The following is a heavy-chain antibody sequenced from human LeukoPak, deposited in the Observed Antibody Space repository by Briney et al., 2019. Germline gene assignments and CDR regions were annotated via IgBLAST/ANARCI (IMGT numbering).Heavy chain of an antibody. V-gene: IGHV4-38-2*02. CDR3: ATFKPNQLSSFDY. D-gene: IGHD5-18*01. CDR1: GYSISSGYY. CDR2: IYYSGST. J-gene: IGHJ4*02. Sequence: SETLSLTCTVSGYSISSGYYWGWIRQPPGKGLEWIGSIYYSGSTYYNPSLKSRVTISVDTSKNQFSLKLSSVTAADTAVYYCATFKPNQLSSFDYWGQGTLVTVSS.